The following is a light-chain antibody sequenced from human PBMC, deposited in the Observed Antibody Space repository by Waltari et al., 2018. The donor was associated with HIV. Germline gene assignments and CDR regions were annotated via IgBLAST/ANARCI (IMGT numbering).Light chain of an antibody. J-gene: IGLJ2*01. Sequence: QSALTQPPSASASPRQPVTISSTAQASDVGACYYVSWYQQHPGKPPKPLICWVFKRPSGVPDRFSGSKSGNTASRTVSGLQAEDEANYYCASYAGRSTLVFGGGTKLTVL. CDR1: ASDVGACYY. CDR3: ASYAGRSTLV. CDR2: WVF. V-gene: IGLV2-8*01.